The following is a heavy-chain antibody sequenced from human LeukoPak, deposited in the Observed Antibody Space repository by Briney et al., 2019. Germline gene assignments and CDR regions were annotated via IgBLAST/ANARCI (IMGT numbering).Heavy chain of an antibody. J-gene: IGHJ4*02. V-gene: IGHV4-59*01. Sequence: RPSETLSLTCTVSGGSIRSYYWRWIRQPPGRGLEWIGYVYYSGSTNYNPSLGSRVTISVDASNNQFSLKLNSVTAADTAVYYCARGGYYFDYWGQGTLVTVSS. CDR1: GGSIRSYY. CDR3: ARGGYYFDY. CDR2: VYYSGST.